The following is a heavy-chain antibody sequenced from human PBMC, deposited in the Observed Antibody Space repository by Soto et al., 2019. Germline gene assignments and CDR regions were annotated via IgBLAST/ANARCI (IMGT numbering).Heavy chain of an antibody. CDR3: ARARRYFYCLLVFDY. Sequence: QTLRLTGTVSGAPLSSYYWSWIRQPSGKGLEWIGRIYISGSTNYNHSLKSRVTLSVDTSRNQFSPNLSYVTAADTAAYYCARARRYFYCLLVFDYWGQGALVTVSS. CDR1: GAPLSSYY. J-gene: IGHJ4*02. CDR2: IYISGST. V-gene: IGHV4-4*07. D-gene: IGHD3-9*01.